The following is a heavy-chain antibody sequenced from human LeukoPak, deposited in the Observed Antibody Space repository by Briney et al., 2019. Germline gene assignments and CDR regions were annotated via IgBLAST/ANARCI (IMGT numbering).Heavy chain of an antibody. J-gene: IGHJ4*02. CDR1: GYTFTSYG. V-gene: IGHV1-18*01. D-gene: IGHD4-23*01. CDR2: ISAYNGNT. Sequence: ASVKVSCKASGYTFTSYGISWVRQAPGQGLEWMGWISAYNGNTNHAQKLQGRVTMTTDTSTSTAYMELRSLRSDDTAVYYCARVAADYGGAPCNYWGQGTLVTVSS. CDR3: ARVAADYGGAPCNY.